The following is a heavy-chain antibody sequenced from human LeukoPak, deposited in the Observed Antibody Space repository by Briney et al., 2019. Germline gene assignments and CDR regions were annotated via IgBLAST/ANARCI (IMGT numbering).Heavy chain of an antibody. V-gene: IGHV1-2*02. J-gene: IGHJ4*02. D-gene: IGHD5-24*01. CDR3: ARVQGYNEVYYFDY. CDR2: INSNSGGT. Sequence: ASVKVSCKASGYTFTGYYIHWVRQAPGQGLEWMGWINSNSGGTNYAQKFQGRVTMTRDTSISTAYMELSGLRSDDTAVYYCARVQGYNEVYYFDYWGQGTLVTVSS. CDR1: GYTFTGYY.